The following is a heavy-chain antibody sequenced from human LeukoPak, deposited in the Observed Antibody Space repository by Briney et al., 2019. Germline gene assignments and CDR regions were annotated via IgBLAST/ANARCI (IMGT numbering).Heavy chain of an antibody. CDR1: GDSISSSSYY. V-gene: IGHV4-39*07. CDR3: ARAGGSYNRRFDP. Sequence: PSETLSLTCTVSGDSISSSSYYWGRIRQPPGKGLEWIGSMYYSGITYYNPSLKSRITISVDTSKNQFSLKLSSVTAADTAVYYCARAGGSYNRRFDPWGQGTLVTVSS. J-gene: IGHJ5*02. CDR2: MYYSGIT. D-gene: IGHD1-26*01.